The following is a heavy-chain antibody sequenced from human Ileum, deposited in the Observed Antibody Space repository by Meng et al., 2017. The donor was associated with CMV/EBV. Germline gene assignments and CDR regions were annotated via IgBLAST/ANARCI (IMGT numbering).Heavy chain of an antibody. J-gene: IGHJ4*02. D-gene: IGHD2/OR15-2a*01. V-gene: IGHV4-59*01. CDR2: IYHSGIT. CDR1: GGVISSYS. Sequence: QLQLQESGPGLAKPSETLSLTCSLSGGVISSYSWTWIRQPPGKGLEWIGYIYHSGITNYNPSLRSRFTISVDTSKNQFSLKLNSVTAADTAIYYCARGRIYYDYWGRGALVTVSS. CDR3: ARGRIYYDY.